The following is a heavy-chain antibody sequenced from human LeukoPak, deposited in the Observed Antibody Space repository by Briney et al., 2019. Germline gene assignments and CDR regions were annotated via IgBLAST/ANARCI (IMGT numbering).Heavy chain of an antibody. Sequence: AASVKVSCKASGGTFSSYAISWVRQAPGHGLEWMGGIIPIFGTANYAQKFQGRVTITRDTSASTAYMELSSLRSEDTAVYYCARDRTAIAAAMGGWFDPWGQGTLVTVSS. J-gene: IGHJ5*02. CDR1: GGTFSSYA. V-gene: IGHV1-69*05. CDR3: ARDRTAIAAAMGGWFDP. D-gene: IGHD6-13*01. CDR2: IIPIFGTA.